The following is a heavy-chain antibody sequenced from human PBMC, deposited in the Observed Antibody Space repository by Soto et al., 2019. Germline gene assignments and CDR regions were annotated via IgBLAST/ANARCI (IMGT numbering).Heavy chain of an antibody. Sequence: ASVKVSCKASGYTFTSYGISWVRQAPGQGLEWMGWISAYNGNTNYAQKLQGRVTMTTDTSTSTAYMELRSLRSDDTAVYYRARVDGAEVYYYYGMDVLGQGTTVTVSS. CDR1: GYTFTSYG. CDR3: ARVDGAEVYYYYGMDV. CDR2: ISAYNGNT. D-gene: IGHD3-16*01. V-gene: IGHV1-18*01. J-gene: IGHJ6*02.